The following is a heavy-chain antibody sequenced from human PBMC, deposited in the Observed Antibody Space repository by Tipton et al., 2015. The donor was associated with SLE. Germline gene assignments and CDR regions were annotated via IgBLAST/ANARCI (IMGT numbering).Heavy chain of an antibody. CDR2: IRPILSLT. Sequence: QSGAEVKKPGASVKVSCKASGYTINSYGISWVRQAPGQGLEWMGRIRPILSLTDYAQKFEGRVTITADKSTDTAYLELSSLRSEDTAVYYCATDMGAAFPFDYWGQGTLVTVSS. J-gene: IGHJ4*02. CDR3: ATDMGAAFPFDY. CDR1: GYTINSYG. D-gene: IGHD2-15*01. V-gene: IGHV1-69*04.